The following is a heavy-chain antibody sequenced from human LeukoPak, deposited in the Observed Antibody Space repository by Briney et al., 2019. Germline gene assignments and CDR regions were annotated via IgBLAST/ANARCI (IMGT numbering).Heavy chain of an antibody. CDR1: GFTFSDYY. CDR3: ARDRRYYYGSGSYNPLFDY. J-gene: IGHJ4*02. V-gene: IGHV3-11*01. D-gene: IGHD3-10*01. Sequence: PGGSLRLSCAASGFTFSDYYMSWIRQAPGQGLEWVSYISSSGSTIYYADSVKGRFTISRDNAKNSLYLQMNSLRAEDTAVYYCARDRRYYYGSGSYNPLFDYWGQGTLVTVSS. CDR2: ISSSGSTI.